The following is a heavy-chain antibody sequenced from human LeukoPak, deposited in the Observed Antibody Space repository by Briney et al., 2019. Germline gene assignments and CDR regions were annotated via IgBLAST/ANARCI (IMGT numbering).Heavy chain of an antibody. Sequence: ASVKVSCKASGYTFSDYYMHWVRQAPGEGLEWMGWINPKSGDTDYAQKFQGRLTLTTDRSISTAYMELIRLRSDDTAVYYCAKEIAMPDWGIGECFDPWGQGTLVTVSP. J-gene: IGHJ5*02. CDR3: AKEIAMPDWGIGECFDP. D-gene: IGHD6-19*01. CDR2: INPKSGDT. CDR1: GYTFSDYY. V-gene: IGHV1-2*02.